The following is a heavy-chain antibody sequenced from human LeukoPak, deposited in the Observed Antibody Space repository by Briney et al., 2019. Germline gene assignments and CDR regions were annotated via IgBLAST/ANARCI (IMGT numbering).Heavy chain of an antibody. Sequence: EPSETLSLTCAVYGGSFSGYYWSWIRQPPGKGVEWIGEISHSGSTNYNPSLKTRVTISVDTSKNQFSLKLTSVTAADTAVYYCAARDYNILTGSDDYWGQGTLVTVSS. CDR2: ISHSGST. J-gene: IGHJ4*02. V-gene: IGHV4-34*01. CDR3: AARDYNILTGSDDY. D-gene: IGHD3-9*01. CDR1: GGSFSGYY.